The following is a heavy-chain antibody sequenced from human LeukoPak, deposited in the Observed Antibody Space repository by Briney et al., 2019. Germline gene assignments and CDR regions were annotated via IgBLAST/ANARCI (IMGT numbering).Heavy chain of an antibody. V-gene: IGHV3-7*01. D-gene: IGHD3-3*01. CDR3: ARSRVETSWSPNQD. Sequence: GGSLRLSCAASGFTFSSYWMSWVRQAPGKGLEWGANIKQDGSEKYYVDSVKGRFTISRDNAKNSLYLQMNSLRAEDTAVYYCARSRVETSWSPNQDWGQGTLVTVSS. CDR2: IKQDGSEK. J-gene: IGHJ4*02. CDR1: GFTFSSYW.